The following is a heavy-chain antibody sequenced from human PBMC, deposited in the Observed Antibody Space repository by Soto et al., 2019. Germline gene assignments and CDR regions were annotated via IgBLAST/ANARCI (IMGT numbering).Heavy chain of an antibody. V-gene: IGHV3-48*01. CDR2: ISSSSSVI. CDR1: GFILSDCA. CDR3: ARDLSWGSNWYYYMDV. J-gene: IGHJ6*03. D-gene: IGHD7-27*01. Sequence: EVQLVESGGGLVQPGGSLRLSCATSGFILSDCAMNWVRQAPGKGLEWGSYISSSSSVIDYADSVKGRFTVSRDNARKSLYLQMNSLRAEDTAVYYCARDLSWGSNWYYYMDVWGKGTTVTVSS.